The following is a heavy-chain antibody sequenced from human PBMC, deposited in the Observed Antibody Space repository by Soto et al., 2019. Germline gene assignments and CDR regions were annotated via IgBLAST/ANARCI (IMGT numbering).Heavy chain of an antibody. CDR3: AKDHVITFGGFIVINLFDT. CDR2: ISGSGGST. Sequence: EVQLLESGGGLVQPGGSLRLSCAASGFTFSSYAMSWVRQAPGKGLEWVSAISGSGGSTYYADSVKGRFTISRDNSKNTLYLQMNSRRAEYTAVNYCAKDHVITFGGFIVINLFDTWGQGTLVTVSS. D-gene: IGHD3-16*02. V-gene: IGHV3-23*01. J-gene: IGHJ5*02. CDR1: GFTFSSYA.